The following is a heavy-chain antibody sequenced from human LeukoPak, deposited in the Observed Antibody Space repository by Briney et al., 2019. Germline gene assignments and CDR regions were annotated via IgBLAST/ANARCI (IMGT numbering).Heavy chain of an antibody. D-gene: IGHD6-13*01. CDR3: AHRQVSQQLVDINWFDP. J-gene: IGHJ5*02. CDR2: IYWDDDK. CDR1: GFSLSTSGVG. Sequence: SGPTLVNPTQTLTLTCTFSGFSLSTSGVGVGWIRQPPGKALEWLALIYWDDDKRYSPSLKSRLTITKDTSKNQVVLTMTNMDPVDTATYYCAHRQVSQQLVDINWFDPWGQGTLVTVSS. V-gene: IGHV2-5*02.